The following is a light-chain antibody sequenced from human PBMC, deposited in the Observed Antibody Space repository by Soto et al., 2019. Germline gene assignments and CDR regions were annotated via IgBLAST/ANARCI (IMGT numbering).Light chain of an antibody. V-gene: IGLV2-11*01. Sequence: QSVLTQPRSVSGSPGQSVTISCTGTSSDVGVYNYVSWYQQYPGKAPKIMIYDVSKRPSGVPDRLSGSKSDNTASLTISGLQAEDEADYYCCSYAGSYTFVFGIGTKVTVL. CDR3: CSYAGSYTFV. CDR2: DVS. J-gene: IGLJ1*01. CDR1: SSDVGVYNY.